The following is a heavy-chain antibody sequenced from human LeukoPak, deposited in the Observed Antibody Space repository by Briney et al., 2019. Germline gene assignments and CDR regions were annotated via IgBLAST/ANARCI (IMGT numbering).Heavy chain of an antibody. J-gene: IGHJ4*02. V-gene: IGHV4-59*01. CDR1: GGSISRYY. CDR2: IYYSGST. Sequence: SETLSLTCSVSGGSISRYYWSWIRQPPGKGLEWVGYIYYSGSTNYNPSLKSRVTISVDTSKNQFSLKLSSVTAADTAVYYCARGGWYYGYWGQGTLVTVSS. D-gene: IGHD6-19*01. CDR3: ARGGWYYGY.